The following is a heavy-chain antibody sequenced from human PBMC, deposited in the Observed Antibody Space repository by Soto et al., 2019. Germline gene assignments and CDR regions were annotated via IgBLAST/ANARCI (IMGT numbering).Heavy chain of an antibody. D-gene: IGHD3-10*01. CDR1: GYTFTSYA. CDR2: INAGNGNT. Sequence: QVQLVQSGAEVKKPGASVKVSCKASGYTFTSYAMHWVRQAPGQRLEWMGWINAGNGNTKYSQKFQGRVTITRDTSASTAYMELSGLRSEDTAVYYCARDALWFGEDYYYMDVWGKGTTVTVSS. V-gene: IGHV1-3*01. CDR3: ARDALWFGEDYYYMDV. J-gene: IGHJ6*03.